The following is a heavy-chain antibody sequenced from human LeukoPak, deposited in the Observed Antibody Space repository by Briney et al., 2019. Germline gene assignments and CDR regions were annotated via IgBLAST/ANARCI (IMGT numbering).Heavy chain of an antibody. J-gene: IGHJ4*02. CDR1: GFTFSSYS. Sequence: GGSLRLSCAASGFTFSSYSMNWVRQAPGKGLEWVSYISSSSRTTYYADSVKGRFTISRDNAKNSLYLQMNSLRAEDTAVYYCARGPPNYYDSSGYCGYWGQGTLVTVSS. D-gene: IGHD3-22*01. CDR2: ISSSSRTT. V-gene: IGHV3-48*04. CDR3: ARGPPNYYDSSGYCGY.